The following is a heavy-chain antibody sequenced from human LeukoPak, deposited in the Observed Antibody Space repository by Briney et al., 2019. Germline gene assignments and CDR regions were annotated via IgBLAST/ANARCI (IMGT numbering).Heavy chain of an antibody. J-gene: IGHJ4*02. D-gene: IGHD3-22*01. Sequence: PSETLSLTCAVYGGSFSGYYWSWIRQPPGKGLEWIGEINHSGSTNYNPSLKSRVTISVDTSKNQFSLKLSSVTAADTAVYYCARTYYYDSSGYYFEHFDYWGQGTLVTVSS. CDR1: GGSFSGYY. V-gene: IGHV4-34*01. CDR2: INHSGST. CDR3: ARTYYYDSSGYYFEHFDY.